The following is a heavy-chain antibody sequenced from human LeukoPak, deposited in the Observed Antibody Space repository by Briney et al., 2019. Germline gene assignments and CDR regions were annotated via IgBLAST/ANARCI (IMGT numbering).Heavy chain of an antibody. CDR3: AKDLRPSAIRITILGLPGDY. D-gene: IGHD3-3*01. V-gene: IGHV3-30*02. Sequence: GGSLRLSCAASGFTFSSYGMHWVRQAPGKGLEWVAFIRYDGSNKYYADSVKGRFTISRDNSKNTLYLQMNSLRAEDTAVYYCAKDLRPSAIRITILGLPGDYWGQGTLVTVSS. J-gene: IGHJ4*02. CDR1: GFTFSSYG. CDR2: IRYDGSNK.